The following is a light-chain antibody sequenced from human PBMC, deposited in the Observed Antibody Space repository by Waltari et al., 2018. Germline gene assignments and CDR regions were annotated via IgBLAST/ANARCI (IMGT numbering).Light chain of an antibody. J-gene: IGLJ3*02. V-gene: IGLV4-69*01. CDR1: SGHSHNI. CDR3: QTGGHGTWV. Sequence: QLVLTQSPSASASLGASVKLTCTLASGHSHNIVAWLLRRPEKGPRYSMKVNSEGSNTKGDDTPDCFSCSTSGPDRYPTISSLQSEDEADYYCQTGGHGTWVFGGGTKLTVV. CDR2: VNSEGSN.